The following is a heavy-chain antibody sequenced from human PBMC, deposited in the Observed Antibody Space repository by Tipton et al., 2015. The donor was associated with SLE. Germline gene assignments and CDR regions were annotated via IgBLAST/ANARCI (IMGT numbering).Heavy chain of an antibody. CDR3: ARDGKAAAGSYYYYYGMDV. J-gene: IGHJ6*02. V-gene: IGHV4-59*12. CDR1: GGSISSYY. D-gene: IGHD6-13*01. Sequence: TLSLTCTVSGGSISSYYWSWIRQPPGKGLEWIGYIYYSGSTNYNPSLKSRVTISVDTSKNQFSLKLNSVTAADTAVYYCARDGKAAAGSYYYYYGMDVWGPGTTVTVSS. CDR2: IYYSGST.